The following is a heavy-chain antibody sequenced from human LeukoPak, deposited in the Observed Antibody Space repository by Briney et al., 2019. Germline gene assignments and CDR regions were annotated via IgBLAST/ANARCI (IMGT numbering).Heavy chain of an antibody. CDR2: INAGNGNT. Sequence: ASVTVSCKASGYTFTSYAMHWVRQAPGQRLEWMGWINAGNGNTKYSQKFQGRVTITRDTSASTAYMELSSLRSEDTAVYYCARADGYGDYVENAFDIWGQGTMVTVSS. CDR3: ARADGYGDYVENAFDI. D-gene: IGHD4-17*01. CDR1: GYTFTSYA. J-gene: IGHJ3*02. V-gene: IGHV1-3*01.